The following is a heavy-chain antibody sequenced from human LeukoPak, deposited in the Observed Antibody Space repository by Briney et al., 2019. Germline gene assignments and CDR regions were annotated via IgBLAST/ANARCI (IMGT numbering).Heavy chain of an antibody. CDR1: GFTFSSHW. J-gene: IGHJ4*02. V-gene: IGHV3-74*01. CDR2: INKDGSST. Sequence: LRLSXAASGFTFSSHWMHWVRHAPGKGLVWVSRINKDGSSTTYADSVKGRFTISRDNAKNTVYLQMNSLRVEDTGVYYCARAMISGSDYWGQGXXXXVSX. D-gene: IGHD3-22*01. CDR3: ARAMISGSDY.